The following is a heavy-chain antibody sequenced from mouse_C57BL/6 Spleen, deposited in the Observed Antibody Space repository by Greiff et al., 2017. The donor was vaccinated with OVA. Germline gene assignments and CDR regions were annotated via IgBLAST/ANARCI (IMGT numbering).Heavy chain of an antibody. D-gene: IGHD1-1*01. CDR2: ISSGGSYT. V-gene: IGHV5-6*01. J-gene: IGHJ1*03. CDR3: ARPITTVVEGYFDV. CDR1: GFTFSSYG. Sequence: EVQRVESGGDLVKPGGFLKLSCAASGFTFSSYGMSWVRQTPDKRLEWVATISSGGSYTYYPDSVKGRFTISRDNAKNTLYLQMSSLKSEDTAMYYCARPITTVVEGYFDVWGTGTTVTVSS.